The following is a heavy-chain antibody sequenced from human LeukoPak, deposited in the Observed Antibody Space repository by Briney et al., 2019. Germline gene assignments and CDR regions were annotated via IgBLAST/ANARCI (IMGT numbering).Heavy chain of an antibody. CDR3: ARVGYQGDYYYYMDV. CDR2: INYSGSS. J-gene: IGHJ6*03. V-gene: IGHV4-34*01. Sequence: PSETLSLTCAVYGGSFSGNYWSWIRQPPGKGLEWIGEINYSGSSNYNLSLKSRVTIAVDTSKKQFSLNLRFVTAEDTAVYYCARVGYQGDYYYYMDVWGKGTTVTVSS. D-gene: IGHD2-2*01. CDR1: GGSFSGNY.